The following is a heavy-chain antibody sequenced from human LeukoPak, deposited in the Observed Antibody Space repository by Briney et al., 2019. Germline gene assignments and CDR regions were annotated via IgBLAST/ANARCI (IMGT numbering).Heavy chain of an antibody. CDR3: ARDLTYGSNWFDP. J-gene: IGHJ5*02. CDR2: ISSSSSTI. V-gene: IGHV3-48*04. D-gene: IGHD4-17*01. CDR1: GFTFSSYS. Sequence: GSLRLSCAASGFTFSSYSMNWVRQAPGKGLEWVSYISSSSSTIYYADSVKGRFTVSRDNAKNTLYLQMNSLRVEDTAVYYCARDLTYGSNWFDPWGQGTLVTVSS.